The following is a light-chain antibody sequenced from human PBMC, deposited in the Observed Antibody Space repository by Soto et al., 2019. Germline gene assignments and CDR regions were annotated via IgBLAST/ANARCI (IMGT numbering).Light chain of an antibody. J-gene: IGKJ4*01. Sequence: DIQMTQSPSSLSASVGDRVTITCRASQGISNYLAWYQQKPGKVPKLLIYAASTLQSGVPSRVSGSGSGTDFTLTISSLQPEDVATYYCQKYNSARTFGGGTKVEIK. CDR2: AAS. CDR3: QKYNSART. CDR1: QGISNY. V-gene: IGKV1-27*01.